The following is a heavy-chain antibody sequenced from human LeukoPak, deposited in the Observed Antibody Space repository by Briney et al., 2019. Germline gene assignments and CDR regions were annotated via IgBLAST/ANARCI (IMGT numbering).Heavy chain of an antibody. J-gene: IGHJ5*02. V-gene: IGHV3-21*01. CDR1: GFTFSSYS. CDR3: ARVSKGGQRINYSSSSGRPWFDP. D-gene: IGHD6-6*01. Sequence: GGSLRLSCAASGFTFSSYSMNWVRQAPGKGLEWVSSISSSSSYIYYADSVKGRFTISRDNAKNSLYLQMNSLRAEDTAVYYCARVSKGGQRINYSSSSGRPWFDPWGQGALVTVSS. CDR2: ISSSSSYI.